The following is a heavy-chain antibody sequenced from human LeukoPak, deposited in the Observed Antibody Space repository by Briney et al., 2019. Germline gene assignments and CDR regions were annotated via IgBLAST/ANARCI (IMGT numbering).Heavy chain of an antibody. V-gene: IGHV3-33*01. D-gene: IGHD6-19*01. CDR1: GFTFGSYG. Sequence: GGSLRLSCAASGFTFGSYGMTWVRQAPGKGLEWVAVIWNDGSNKNYANSVKGRFTISRDNSKNTLYLQMNSLRAEDTAIYYCARPAVGSGWSYHFDYWGQGILVTVSS. CDR3: ARPAVGSGWSYHFDY. CDR2: IWNDGSNK. J-gene: IGHJ4*02.